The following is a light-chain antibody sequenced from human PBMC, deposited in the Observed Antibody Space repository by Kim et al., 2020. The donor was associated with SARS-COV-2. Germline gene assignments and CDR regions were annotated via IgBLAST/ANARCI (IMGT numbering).Light chain of an antibody. V-gene: IGLV1-51*01. CDR3: GTWDNSLAAV. CDR2: DDD. J-gene: IGLJ3*02. Sequence: PGQEVSISCSGSNSDIGNNYVSWYQQFPGTAPKLLIYDDDKRPSEIPDRFSGSKSGTSATLVITGLQAGDEADYYCGTWDNSLAAVFGGGTQLTVL. CDR1: NSDIGNNY.